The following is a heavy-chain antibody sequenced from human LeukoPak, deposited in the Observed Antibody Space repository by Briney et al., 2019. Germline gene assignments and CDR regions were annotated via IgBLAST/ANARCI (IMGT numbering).Heavy chain of an antibody. CDR2: IYHSGST. Sequence: PSETLSLTCTVSGYSISSGYYWGWIRQPPGKGLEWIGSIYHSGSTYYNPSLKSRVTISLDTSKNQLSLKLSSVTAADTAVYYCASFGPFDYWGQGTLVTVSS. CDR3: ASFGPFDY. D-gene: IGHD3-16*01. J-gene: IGHJ4*02. CDR1: GYSISSGYY. V-gene: IGHV4-38-2*02.